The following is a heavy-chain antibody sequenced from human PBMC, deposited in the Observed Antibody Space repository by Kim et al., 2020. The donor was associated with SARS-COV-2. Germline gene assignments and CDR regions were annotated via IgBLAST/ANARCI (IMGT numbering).Heavy chain of an antibody. J-gene: IGHJ5*02. V-gene: IGHV3-21*01. D-gene: IGHD3-16*01. CDR1: GFMFSAYR. CDR2: ISSYSNYI. Sequence: GGSLRLSCVASGFMFSAYRMDWVRQAPGKGPEWVSSISSYSNYIYYADSVKGRFTISRDNAKNSVFLQMNSLRAEDTAVYYCMTDERASVWGSWGQGTLVTVSS. CDR3: MTDERASVWGS.